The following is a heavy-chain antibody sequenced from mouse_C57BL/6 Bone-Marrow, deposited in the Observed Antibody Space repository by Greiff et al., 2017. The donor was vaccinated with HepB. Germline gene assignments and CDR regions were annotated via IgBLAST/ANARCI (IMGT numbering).Heavy chain of an antibody. Sequence: EVQRVESGGGLVKPGGSLKLSCAASGFTFSSYAMSWVRQTPEKRLEWVATISDGGSYTYYPDNVKGRFTISRDNAKNNLYLQMSHLKSEDTAMYYCAREGFPSYAMDYWGQGTSVTVSS. V-gene: IGHV5-4*01. CDR1: GFTFSSYA. J-gene: IGHJ4*01. CDR3: AREGFPSYAMDY. CDR2: ISDGGSYT.